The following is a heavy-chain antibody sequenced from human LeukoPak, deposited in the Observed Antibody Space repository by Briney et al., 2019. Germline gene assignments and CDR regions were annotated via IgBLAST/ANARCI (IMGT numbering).Heavy chain of an antibody. CDR1: GFTLSSYA. J-gene: IGHJ4*02. CDR3: ARDLRIVVVITGTDFDY. CDR2: ISGSGGST. V-gene: IGHV3-23*01. Sequence: GGSLRLSCAAPGFTLSSYAMSWGRPAPGKGVEGGSAISGSGGSTYYADSVKGRFTISRDNSKNTLYLQMNSLRAEDTAVYYCARDLRIVVVITGTDFDYWGQGTLVTVSS. D-gene: IGHD3-22*01.